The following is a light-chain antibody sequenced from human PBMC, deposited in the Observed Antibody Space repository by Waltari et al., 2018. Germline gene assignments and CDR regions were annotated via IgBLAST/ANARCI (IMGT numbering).Light chain of an antibody. Sequence: QTVVTQEPSFSVSPGGTVTLTCGLSSGSVSSSYYPSWYQQTPGQAPRTLIYSPNTRSSGVPDRFPGSILGNKAALTITGAQADDESDYYCVLYMGSGIWVFGGGTKLTVL. V-gene: IGLV8-61*01. J-gene: IGLJ3*02. CDR1: SGSVSSSYY. CDR2: SPN. CDR3: VLYMGSGIWV.